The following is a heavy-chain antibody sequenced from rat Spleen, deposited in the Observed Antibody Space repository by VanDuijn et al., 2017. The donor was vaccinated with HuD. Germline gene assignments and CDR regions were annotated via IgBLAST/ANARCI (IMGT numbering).Heavy chain of an antibody. D-gene: IGHD1-5*01. CDR3: TTNIGDY. CDR2: IFYDGSRA. Sequence: EVQLVESGGGLVQPGRSLILSCAASGFSFTDYNMAWVRQAPKKGLEWVATIFYDGSRAYYRDSVKGRFTISRDNAKSTLYLQMNSLRSEDTATYYCTTNIGDYWGQGVMVTVSS. CDR1: GFSFTDYN. J-gene: IGHJ2*01. V-gene: IGHV5S10*01.